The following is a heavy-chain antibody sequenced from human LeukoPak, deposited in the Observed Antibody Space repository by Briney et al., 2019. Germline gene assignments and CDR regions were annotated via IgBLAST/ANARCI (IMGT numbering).Heavy chain of an antibody. CDR2: IYYSGNT. V-gene: IGHV4-39*01. CDR3: ANYDSGRGRFDP. CDR1: GGSLSSSSYY. J-gene: IGHJ5*02. D-gene: IGHD3-10*01. Sequence: SETLSLTCTVPGGSLSSSSYYWGWIRQPPGKGRGWIVSIYYSGNTYYNPSLNSRVTISVDTSKNQFSLKLSSVAAADTAVYYCANYDSGRGRFDPWGQGTLVTVSS.